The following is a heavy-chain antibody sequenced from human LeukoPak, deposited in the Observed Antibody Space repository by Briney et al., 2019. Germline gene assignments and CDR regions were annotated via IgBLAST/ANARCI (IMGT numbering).Heavy chain of an antibody. Sequence: PGGSLSLSCAASGLTFSNYAMSWFRQAPGKGLEWVSGITSGFTPHYADSVKGRFTISRDNSKNTFHLQMNSLRAEDTAVYYCAKDYSDSRVGDVFFEYWGQGTLVTVPS. V-gene: IGHV3-23*01. CDR3: AKDYSDSRVGDVFFEY. CDR2: ITSGFTP. D-gene: IGHD1-26*01. J-gene: IGHJ4*02. CDR1: GLTFSNYA.